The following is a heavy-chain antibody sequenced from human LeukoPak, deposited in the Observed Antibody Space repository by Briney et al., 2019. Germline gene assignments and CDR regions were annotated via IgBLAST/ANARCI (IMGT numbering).Heavy chain of an antibody. D-gene: IGHD6-13*01. CDR2: IYYSGST. J-gene: IGHJ4*02. CDR1: GGSISSYY. Sequence: PSETLSLTCTVSGGSISSYYWSWLRQPPGKGLEWIGYIYYSGSTNYNPSLKSRVTISVDTSKNQFSLTLSSVTAADTAVYYCARDGIAAAGTLRVAFDYWGQGTLVTVSS. V-gene: IGHV4-59*12. CDR3: ARDGIAAAGTLRVAFDY.